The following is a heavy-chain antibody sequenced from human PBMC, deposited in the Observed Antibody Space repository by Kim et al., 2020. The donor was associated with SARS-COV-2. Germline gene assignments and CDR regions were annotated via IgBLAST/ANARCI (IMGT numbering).Heavy chain of an antibody. V-gene: IGHV3-30*04. Sequence: GGSLRLSCAASGFTISSHAMHWVRQAPGKGLEWVAVNSYDGGNKYYADSVKGRFTISRDNSKNTLSLQMNSLRGEDTAVYYCARDIGEYGVFYYYGMHVWGQGTTVTVSS. J-gene: IGHJ6*02. CDR3: ARDIGEYGVFYYYGMHV. CDR1: GFTISSHA. CDR2: NSYDGGNK. D-gene: IGHD4-17*01.